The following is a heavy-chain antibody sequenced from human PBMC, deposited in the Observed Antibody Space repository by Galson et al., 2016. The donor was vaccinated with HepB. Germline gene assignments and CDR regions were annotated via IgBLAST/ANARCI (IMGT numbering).Heavy chain of an antibody. J-gene: IGHJ5*02. D-gene: IGHD6-19*01. CDR3: TRDGALPGGWVWIDP. V-gene: IGHV3-48*04. CDR2: ISSSSATI. CDR1: GFSFSTYT. Sequence: SLRLSCAASGFSFSTYTMNWVRQAPGKGLEWVASISSSSATIYYVDSVKGRFAVSRDNAKNSVYLQMNSLRVEDTAVYHCTRDGALPGGWVWIDPWGQGTLVIVSS.